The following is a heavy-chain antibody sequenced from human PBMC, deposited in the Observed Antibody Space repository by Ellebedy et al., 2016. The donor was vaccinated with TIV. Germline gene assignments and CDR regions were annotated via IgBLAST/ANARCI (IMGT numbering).Heavy chain of an antibody. Sequence: GGSLRLSCAASGFAFTGYTMNWVRQAPGKGLEWVSYISSSSETIYYADSVKGRFTISRDNAKNSLYLQMNSRRTEDTALYYCAKGDLDDSSGYYYVLDYWGQGTLVTVSS. J-gene: IGHJ4*02. CDR2: ISSSSETI. D-gene: IGHD3-22*01. CDR3: AKGDLDDSSGYYYVLDY. CDR1: GFAFTGYT. V-gene: IGHV3-48*01.